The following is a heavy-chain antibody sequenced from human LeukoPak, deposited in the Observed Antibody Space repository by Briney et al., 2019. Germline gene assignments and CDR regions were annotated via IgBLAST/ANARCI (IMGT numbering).Heavy chain of an antibody. CDR3: ARDRWGATGLFDY. CDR1: GFIFSSYS. V-gene: IGHV3-21*01. Sequence: GGSLRLSCAASGFIFSSYSMNWVRQAPGKGLEWVSYITSKSSYIYYADSVKGRFTISRDNAKNSLYLQMNSLRAEDTAVYYCARDRWGATGLFDYWGQGTLVTVSS. CDR2: ITSKSSYI. J-gene: IGHJ4*02. D-gene: IGHD1-26*01.